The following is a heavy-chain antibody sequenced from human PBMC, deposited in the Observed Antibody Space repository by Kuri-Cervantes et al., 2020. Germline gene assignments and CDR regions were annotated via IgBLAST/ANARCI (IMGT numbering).Heavy chain of an antibody. J-gene: IGHJ5*02. Sequence: SETLSLTCTVSGGSVSSGSYYWSWIRQPPGKGLEWIGEINHSGSTNYNPSLKSRVTISVDTSKNQFSLKLSSVTAADTAVYYCARVEWELRPGWFDPWGQGTLVTVSS. CDR3: ARVEWELRPGWFDP. CDR1: GGSVSSGSYY. D-gene: IGHD1-26*01. CDR2: INHSGST. V-gene: IGHV4-61*01.